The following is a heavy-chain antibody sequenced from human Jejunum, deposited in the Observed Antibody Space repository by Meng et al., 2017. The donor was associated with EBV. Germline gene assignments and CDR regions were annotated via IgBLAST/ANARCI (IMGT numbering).Heavy chain of an antibody. J-gene: IGHJ4*02. D-gene: IGHD2-2*03. CDR1: VFTLEDYC. V-gene: IGHV3-20*01. CDR3: ARDKSGAGYCHDY. Sequence: EVGVEDAGGGVDLREGYLSVVWVACVFTLEDYCRNWVSQVPGKGLEWVATIIWDGRSTGYADSVKGRFTIFRDNAKNSLYLQMYSLRAEDTALYHCARDKSGAGYCHDYWGQGTLVTVSS. CDR2: IIWDGRST.